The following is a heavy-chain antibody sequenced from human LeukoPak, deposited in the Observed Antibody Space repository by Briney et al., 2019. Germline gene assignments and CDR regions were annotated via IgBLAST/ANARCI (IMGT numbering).Heavy chain of an antibody. CDR2: VNPNSGGT. J-gene: IGHJ6*03. V-gene: IGHV1-2*02. D-gene: IGHD3-3*01. CDR1: GYTFTSYY. Sequence: ASVKVSCKASGYTFTSYYMHWVRQAPGQGLEWMGWVNPNSGGTNYAQKFQGRVTMTRDTSISTAYMELSRLRSDDTAVYYCARDPHGSGYYFYYYYYMDVWGKGTTVTVSS. CDR3: ARDPHGSGYYFYYYYYMDV.